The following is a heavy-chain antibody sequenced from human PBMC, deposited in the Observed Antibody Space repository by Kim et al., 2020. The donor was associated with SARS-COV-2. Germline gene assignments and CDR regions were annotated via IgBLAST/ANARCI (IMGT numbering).Heavy chain of an antibody. Sequence: GGSLRLSCVASGFAFSNFDMHWVRQVPGKGLEWVSGIATDGNTFYPGSVKGRFTISRENAKNSVYLQMNSLRAGDTDVYYCARVSSFGSGWFYVDYWGLGVLVTVSS. CDR1: GFAFSNFD. CDR3: ARVSSFGSGWFYVDY. J-gene: IGHJ4*02. V-gene: IGHV3-13*01. CDR2: IATDGNT. D-gene: IGHD6-19*01.